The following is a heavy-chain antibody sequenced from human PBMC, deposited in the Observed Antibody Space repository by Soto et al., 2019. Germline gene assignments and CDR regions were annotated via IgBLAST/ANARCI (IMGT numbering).Heavy chain of an antibody. CDR1: GGSFSGYY. V-gene: IGHV4-34*01. CDR2: INHSGSI. Sequence: TSETLSLTCAVYGGSFSGYYWTWIRQPPGKGLEWIGEINHSGSINFNPSLKSRVTISVDTSKNQFSLKLSSVTAADTAVYYCARDYRNPEISYFDYWGQGTLVTVSS. J-gene: IGHJ4*02. CDR3: ARDYRNPEISYFDY. D-gene: IGHD3-10*01.